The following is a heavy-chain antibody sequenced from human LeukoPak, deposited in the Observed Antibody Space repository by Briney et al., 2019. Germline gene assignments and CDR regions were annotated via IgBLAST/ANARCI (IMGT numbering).Heavy chain of an antibody. Sequence: SETLSLTCTVSGGSITSGSYSWNWIRQPAGKGLEWIGHIYTNGNTNYNPSLKSRVTISVKTSKNQFSLKLSPVTAADTAVYYCARVTGYMIEDYFDYWGQGTLVTVSS. D-gene: IGHD3-22*01. V-gene: IGHV4-61*09. CDR2: IYTNGNT. CDR1: GGSITSGSYS. J-gene: IGHJ4*02. CDR3: ARVTGYMIEDYFDY.